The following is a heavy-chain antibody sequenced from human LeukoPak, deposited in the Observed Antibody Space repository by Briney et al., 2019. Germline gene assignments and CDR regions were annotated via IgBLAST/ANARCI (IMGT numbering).Heavy chain of an antibody. V-gene: IGHV3-74*01. J-gene: IGHJ5*02. CDR1: GFTFSSYW. CDR2: INSDGSST. D-gene: IGHD2-2*01. Sequence: GGSLSLSCAASGFTFSSYWMHWVRQAPGKGLVWVSRINSDGSSTSYADSVKGRFTISRANAKNTLYLQMNSLRAEDTAVYYCATDPPIVVVPAAIDWNWFDPWGQGTLVTVSS. CDR3: ATDPPIVVVPAAIDWNWFDP.